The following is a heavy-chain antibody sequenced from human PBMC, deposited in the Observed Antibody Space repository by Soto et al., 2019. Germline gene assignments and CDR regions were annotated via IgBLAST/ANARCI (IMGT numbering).Heavy chain of an antibody. CDR3: ARDRGSGWYRWFDP. Sequence: QVQLVQSGAEVKKPGSSVKVSCKASGGTFSSYAISWVRQAPGQGLEWMGGIIPIFGTANYAQKFQGRVTITADESTSTAYRELSSLRSEDTAVYYCARDRGSGWYRWFDPWGQGTLVTVSS. J-gene: IGHJ5*02. D-gene: IGHD6-19*01. V-gene: IGHV1-69*01. CDR1: GGTFSSYA. CDR2: IIPIFGTA.